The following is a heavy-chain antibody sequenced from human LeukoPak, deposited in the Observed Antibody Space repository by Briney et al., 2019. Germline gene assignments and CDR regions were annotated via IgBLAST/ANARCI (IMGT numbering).Heavy chain of an antibody. Sequence: SETLSLTCAVYGGSFSGYYWSWIRQPPGKGLEWIGEINHSGSTNYNPSLKSRVTISVDTSKNQFSLKLSSVTAADTAVYYCARHVGLYCSSTSCRAMDVWGKGTTVTISS. CDR3: ARHVGLYCSSTSCRAMDV. CDR1: GGSFSGYY. V-gene: IGHV4-34*01. D-gene: IGHD2-2*01. J-gene: IGHJ6*04. CDR2: INHSGST.